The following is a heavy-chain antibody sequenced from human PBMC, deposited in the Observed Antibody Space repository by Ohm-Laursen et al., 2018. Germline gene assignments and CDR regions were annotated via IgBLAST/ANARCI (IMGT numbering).Heavy chain of an antibody. CDR3: AGRGY. D-gene: IGHD1-26*01. CDR2: ISYSGYT. Sequence: GTLSLTCAVSSDSIRSYYWGWIRQPPGKGLEWIGFISYSGYTSYIPSLKSRVTISVDTSKKHFSLKLTSLTAADTAVYYCAGRGYWGQGTLVTVSS. V-gene: IGHV4-59*12. CDR1: SDSIRSYY. J-gene: IGHJ4*02.